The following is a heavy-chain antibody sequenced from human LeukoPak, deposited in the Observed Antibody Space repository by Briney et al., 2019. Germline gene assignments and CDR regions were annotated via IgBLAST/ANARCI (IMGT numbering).Heavy chain of an antibody. Sequence: GESLQISCMGSGYKFDTYWIGWGRRMPGKGLEWMGVIYAGDSDTRYSPSFRGQVTISADKSISTAYLQWSSLKASDTAMYYCGRSKGFSYANYFDYWGQGTLVTVSS. J-gene: IGHJ4*02. CDR1: GYKFDTYW. CDR2: IYAGDSDT. V-gene: IGHV5-51*01. CDR3: GRSKGFSYANYFDY. D-gene: IGHD3-16*01.